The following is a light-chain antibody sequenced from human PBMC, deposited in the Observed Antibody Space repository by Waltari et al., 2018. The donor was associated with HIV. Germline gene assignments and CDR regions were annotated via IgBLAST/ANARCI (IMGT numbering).Light chain of an antibody. CDR1: TSTIGRNY. V-gene: IGLV1-51*02. CDR2: EDF. Sequence: SVLTQPPSVSAAPGQTITISCSGRTSTIGRNYVPWYQQFPGRAPKFLIYEDFRRPSGIPDRFSGSKSGTSATLDITGLQTGDEADYYCGTWDSSLGAGVFGGGTKVTV. CDR3: GTWDSSLGAGV. J-gene: IGLJ3*02.